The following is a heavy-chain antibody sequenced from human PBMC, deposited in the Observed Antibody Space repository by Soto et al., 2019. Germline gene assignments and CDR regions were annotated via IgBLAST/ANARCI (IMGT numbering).Heavy chain of an antibody. Sequence: GASVKVSCKASGYTFTGYYMHWVRQAPGQGLEWMGWINPNSGGTNYAQKFQGWVTMTRDTSISTAYMELSRLRSDDTAVYYCAKDLSPRVTIFGVVMDLGYYGMDVWGQGTTVTVSS. V-gene: IGHV1-2*04. CDR2: INPNSGGT. J-gene: IGHJ6*02. CDR1: GYTFTGYY. D-gene: IGHD3-3*01. CDR3: AKDLSPRVTIFGVVMDLGYYGMDV.